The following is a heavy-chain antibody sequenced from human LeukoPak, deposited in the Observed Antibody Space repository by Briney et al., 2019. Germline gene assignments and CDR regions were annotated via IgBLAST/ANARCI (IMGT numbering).Heavy chain of an antibody. CDR3: ARPRYCSSTSCSWYDY. CDR1: GFTFSSYS. Sequence: PGGSLRLSCAASGFTFSSYSMNWVRQAPGKGLEWVSYISSSSSTIYYADSVKSRFTISRDNAKNSLYLQMNSLRAEDTAVYYCARPRYCSSTSCSWYDYWGQGTLVTVSS. J-gene: IGHJ4*02. CDR2: ISSSSSTI. D-gene: IGHD2-2*01. V-gene: IGHV3-48*01.